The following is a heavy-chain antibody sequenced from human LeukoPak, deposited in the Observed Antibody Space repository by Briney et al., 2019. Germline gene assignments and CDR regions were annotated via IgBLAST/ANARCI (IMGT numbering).Heavy chain of an antibody. J-gene: IGHJ4*02. CDR1: GFIFSSYC. CDR2: ISSSSNTI. Sequence: GGSLRLSCAASGFIFSSYCMNCVSQAPGKGLEWISYISSSSNTIYYADSVKGRFTISRDKAKNSLYLQMNSLRDEDTAVYYCARGYYFDYWGQGTLVTVSS. V-gene: IGHV3-48*02. CDR3: ARGYYFDY.